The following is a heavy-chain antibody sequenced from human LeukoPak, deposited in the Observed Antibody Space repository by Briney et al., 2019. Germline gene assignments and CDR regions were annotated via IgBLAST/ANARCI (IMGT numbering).Heavy chain of an antibody. CDR3: ARDREAKARIGGMDV. V-gene: IGHV3-21*06. Sequence: GGSLRLSCAASKFIFSSYSMNWVRQAPGKGLEWVSYISESSSYTYYADSAKGRFTISRDNAKNSLHLQMNSLRAEDRAIYYCARDREAKARIGGMDVWGQGTTVIVS. D-gene: IGHD5-12*01. CDR2: ISESSSYT. J-gene: IGHJ6*02. CDR1: KFIFSSYS.